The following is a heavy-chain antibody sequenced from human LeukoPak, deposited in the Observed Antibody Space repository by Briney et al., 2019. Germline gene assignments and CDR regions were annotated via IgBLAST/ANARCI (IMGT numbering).Heavy chain of an antibody. CDR1: GGSISSGGYY. CDR2: IYYSGST. D-gene: IGHD3-10*01. Sequence: SETLSLTCTVSGGSISSGGYYWSWIRQPPGKGLEWIGYIYYSGSTNYNPSLKSRVTISVDTSKNQFSLKLSSVTAADTAVYYCAGSTGSGSYYNVLFYYYYGMDVWGQGTTVTVSS. CDR3: AGSTGSGSYYNVLFYYYYGMDV. J-gene: IGHJ6*02. V-gene: IGHV4-61*08.